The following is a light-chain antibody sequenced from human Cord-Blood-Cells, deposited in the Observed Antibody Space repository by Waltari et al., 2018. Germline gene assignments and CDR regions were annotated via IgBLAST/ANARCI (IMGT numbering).Light chain of an antibody. V-gene: IGLV2-14*01. Sequence: QSALTQPASVSGSPGQSITISCTGTSRDVGGYNYVSWYQKHPGKAPKLMIYAVSNRPSGVSNRFSGSKSGNTASLTISGLQAEDEADYYCSSYTSSSTLVFGGGTKLTVL. J-gene: IGLJ2*01. CDR3: SSYTSSSTLV. CDR1: SRDVGGYNY. CDR2: AVS.